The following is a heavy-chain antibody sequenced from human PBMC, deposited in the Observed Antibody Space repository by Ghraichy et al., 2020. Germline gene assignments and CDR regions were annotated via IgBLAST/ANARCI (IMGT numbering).Heavy chain of an antibody. Sequence: SQTLSLTCAVYGGSFSGYYWSWIRQPPGKGLEWIGEINHSGSTNYNPSLKSRVTISVDTSKNQFSLKLSSVTAADTAVYYCARAISAVVPAPKRINYMDVWGKGTTVTVSS. D-gene: IGHD2-2*01. J-gene: IGHJ6*03. CDR2: INHSGST. CDR3: ARAISAVVPAPKRINYMDV. CDR1: GGSFSGYY. V-gene: IGHV4-34*01.